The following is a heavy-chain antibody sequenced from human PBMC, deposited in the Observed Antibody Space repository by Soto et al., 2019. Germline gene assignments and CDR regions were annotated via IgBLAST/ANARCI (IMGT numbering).Heavy chain of an antibody. Sequence: SETLSLTCDVTGYSISSGFYWGWLRQAPGMGLEWIASIYHSGNSRSSPSFKSRVTISADTSKNQISLRLKSVTAADTAVYYCARVIYYDTTAYFEFYFDYWGRGTLVTVS. V-gene: IGHV4-38-2*01. CDR2: IYHSGNS. D-gene: IGHD3-22*01. CDR1: GYSISSGFY. J-gene: IGHJ4*02. CDR3: ARVIYYDTTAYFEFYFDY.